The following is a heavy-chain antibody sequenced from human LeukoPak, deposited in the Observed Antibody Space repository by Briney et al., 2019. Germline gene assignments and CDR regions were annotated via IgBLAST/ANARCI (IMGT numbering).Heavy chain of an antibody. CDR1: GFTFSSYA. J-gene: IGHJ6*02. V-gene: IGHV3-23*01. CDR3: AKPRSMDV. Sequence: GGSLRLSCTASGFTFSSYAMNWVRQAPGKGLEWVSVISSNGVTTYYADSVKGRFTISRDNSKNTLYLQMNSLRAEDTAVYYCAKPRSMDVWGQGTTVTVSS. CDR2: ISSNGVTT.